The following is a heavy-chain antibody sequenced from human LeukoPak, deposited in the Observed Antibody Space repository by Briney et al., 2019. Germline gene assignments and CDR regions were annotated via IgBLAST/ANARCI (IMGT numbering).Heavy chain of an antibody. V-gene: IGHV3-23*01. J-gene: IGHJ4*02. CDR1: GFTFSNFG. D-gene: IGHD6-13*01. CDR2: ISGSGGST. Sequence: GGTLRLSCAASGFTFSNFGMAWVRQAPGKGLEWVSAISGSGGSTYYADSVKGRFTISRDNSKNTLYLQMNSLRAEDTAVYYCAKEASGGIAPRTIDYWGQGTLVTVSS. CDR3: AKEASGGIAPRTIDY.